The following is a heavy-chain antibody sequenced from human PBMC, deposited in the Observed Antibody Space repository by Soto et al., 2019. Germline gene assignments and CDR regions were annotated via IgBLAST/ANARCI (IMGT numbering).Heavy chain of an antibody. CDR1: GFTFTTYW. Sequence: EVQLVESGGGLVQPGGSLRLSCAASGFTFTTYWLHWVRQVPGKGLVWVARINSDETTTNYADSVKGRFTVSRDNAKNTLYLQMNSLRVEDTAVDYCARGLRNYYGTDVWGQGTTVIVSS. CDR3: ARGLRNYYGTDV. CDR2: INSDETTT. V-gene: IGHV3-74*01. D-gene: IGHD2-15*01. J-gene: IGHJ6*02.